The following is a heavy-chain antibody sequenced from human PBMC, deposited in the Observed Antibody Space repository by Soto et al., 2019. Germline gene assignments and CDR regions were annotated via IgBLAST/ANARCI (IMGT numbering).Heavy chain of an antibody. CDR1: GYTFTGNG. Sequence: QVQLVQSGTEVKKPGASVKVSCRASGYTFTGNGFGWVRQAPGKGLEWMGWIGINTGNTKYAQKLQGRVTMTKDTSTNSVFMELRSLRSDDTAVYYCARGVVVVAAAMFRYFDLWGRGTLVTVSS. CDR2: IGINTGNT. V-gene: IGHV1-18*01. D-gene: IGHD2-2*01. CDR3: ARGVVVVAAAMFRYFDL. J-gene: IGHJ2*01.